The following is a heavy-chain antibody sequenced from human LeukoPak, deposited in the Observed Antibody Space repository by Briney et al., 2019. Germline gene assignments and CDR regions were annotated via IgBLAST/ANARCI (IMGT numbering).Heavy chain of an antibody. J-gene: IGHJ4*02. CDR1: GFTFSSYA. CDR2: ISYDGSNK. V-gene: IGHV3-30-3*01. Sequence: GGSLRLSCAASGFTFSSYAMHWVRQAPGKGLEWVAVISYDGSNKYYADSVKRLFTISRDNSKNTLYLQMNSLRAEDTAVYYCARDKPYFDYWGQGTMVTVSS. CDR3: ARDKPYFDY.